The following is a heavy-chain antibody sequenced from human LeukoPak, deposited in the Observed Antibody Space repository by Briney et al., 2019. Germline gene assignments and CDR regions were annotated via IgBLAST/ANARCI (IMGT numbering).Heavy chain of an antibody. V-gene: IGHV3-30*03. CDR3: ARGFPPRRNYDSSGYYSYFFDY. J-gene: IGHJ4*02. CDR2: ISYDGSNE. Sequence: GGSLRLSCAASGFTFSNYGVHWVRQAPGKGLEWVAVISYDGSNEYYADSVKGRFTISRDNSKNTLYLQMNSLRADDTAVYYCARGFPPRRNYDSSGYYSYFFDYWGQGTRVTVST. D-gene: IGHD3-22*01. CDR1: GFTFSNYG.